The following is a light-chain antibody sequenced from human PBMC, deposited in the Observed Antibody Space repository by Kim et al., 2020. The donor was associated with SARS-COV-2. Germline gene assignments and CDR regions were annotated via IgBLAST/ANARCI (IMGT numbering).Light chain of an antibody. CDR1: VVPKQY. V-gene: IGLV3-25*03. J-gene: IGLJ3*02. CDR2: KDT. CDR3: QTGDSSGFWV. Sequence: SYELTQPPSVSVSPGQTARITCSGDVVPKQYTFWYQQKAGQAPVMVIKKDTQRSSGIPERFSGASSETTATLTITGVQAEDEGDYYCQTGDSSGFWVFGG.